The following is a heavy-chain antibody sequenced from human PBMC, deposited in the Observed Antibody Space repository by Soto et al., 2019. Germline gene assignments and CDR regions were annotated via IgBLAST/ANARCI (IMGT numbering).Heavy chain of an antibody. J-gene: IGHJ4*02. Sequence: AASVKVSCKASGYTFTSYYVHWVRQAPGQGLEWMGISNPSGATTTYAQNFQGRVAMTRDTSTSPAYMELSSLRSEDTAVYYCARRDCFSSSCYFKYWGQGTLVTVS. CDR2: SNPSGATT. CDR3: ARRDCFSSSCYFKY. V-gene: IGHV1-46*01. CDR1: GYTFTSYY. D-gene: IGHD2-2*01.